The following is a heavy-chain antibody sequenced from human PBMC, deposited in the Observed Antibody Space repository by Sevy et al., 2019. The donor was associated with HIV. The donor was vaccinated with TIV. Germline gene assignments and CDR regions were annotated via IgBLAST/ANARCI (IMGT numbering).Heavy chain of an antibody. CDR1: GFTFGSYG. CDR2: ISSDGSDK. V-gene: IGHV3-30*03. Sequence: GGSLRLSCAASGFTFGSYGMSWVRQAPGKGLDYVAVISSDGSDKYYADSVKGRFTISRDNSKNTLFLQMNSLRADDTAVYYCSSDRAWGVVRGGGNWFDPWGQGTLVTVSS. CDR3: SSDRAWGVVRGGGNWFDP. D-gene: IGHD3-3*01. J-gene: IGHJ5*02.